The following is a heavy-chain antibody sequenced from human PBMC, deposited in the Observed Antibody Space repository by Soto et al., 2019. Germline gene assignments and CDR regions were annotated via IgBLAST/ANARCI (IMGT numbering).Heavy chain of an antibody. V-gene: IGHV3-64*01. D-gene: IGHD4-17*01. CDR1: GFTFSSYA. J-gene: IGHJ3*02. CDR3: ASSLRVTKDLRLKAFDI. CDR2: ISSNGGST. Sequence: GGSLRLSCAASGFTFSSYAMHWVLQAPGKGLEYVSAISSNGGSTYYANSVKGGFTISRDNSKNTLYLQMGSLRAEDMAVYYCASSLRVTKDLRLKAFDISGQGTMGTGSS.